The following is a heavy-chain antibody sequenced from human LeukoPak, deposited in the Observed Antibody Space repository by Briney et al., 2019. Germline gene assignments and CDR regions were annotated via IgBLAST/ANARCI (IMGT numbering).Heavy chain of an antibody. CDR1: GGPISSYH. V-gene: IGHV4-59*06. CDR2: IYHSGST. Sequence: SETLSLTCTVSGGPISSYHWSCLRPHPGKGLEWIGYIYHSGSTYSNPSLKSRVTISADTSKNQFSLKLTSVTAADTAVYYCARSQVTHEIDYWGQGTLVTVSS. D-gene: IGHD2-21*02. J-gene: IGHJ4*02. CDR3: ARSQVTHEIDY.